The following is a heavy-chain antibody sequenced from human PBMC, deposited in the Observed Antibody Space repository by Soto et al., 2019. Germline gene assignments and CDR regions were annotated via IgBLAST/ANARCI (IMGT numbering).Heavy chain of an antibody. Sequence: QVQLVEAGGGEVQPGKSLSLSCAASGFSFTNYCMHCVRQAPGKGLERVALISYDGINKYYADSVKGRFTIFRDNSKNALYMQMNSLRPEDTAVYYCGAGQYFSDYWGQGTLVRVSS. CDR2: ISYDGINK. V-gene: IGHV3-30*03. D-gene: IGHD6-13*01. CDR1: GFSFTNYC. CDR3: GAGQYFSDY. J-gene: IGHJ4*02.